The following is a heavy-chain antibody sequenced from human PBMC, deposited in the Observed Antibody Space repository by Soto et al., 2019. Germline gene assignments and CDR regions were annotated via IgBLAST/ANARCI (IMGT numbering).Heavy chain of an antibody. CDR3: ARAGGVADCTFDS. J-gene: IGHJ4*02. V-gene: IGHV4-59*01. CDR2: LYYSGHT. CDR1: GGSISPLY. D-gene: IGHD3-16*01. Sequence: TLALTCTVSGGSISPLYWSWVPQPPGKGLEWIGYLYYSGHTNYNPSLKSRVTISVDASKNQFSLRLTSVTAADTAVYYCARAGGVADCTFDSWGQGTLVTVSS.